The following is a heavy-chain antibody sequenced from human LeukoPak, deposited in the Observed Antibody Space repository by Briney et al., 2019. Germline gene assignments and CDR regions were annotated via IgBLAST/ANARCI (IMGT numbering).Heavy chain of an antibody. J-gene: IGHJ4*02. V-gene: IGHV4-34*01. CDR2: INHSGST. Sequence: SETLSLTCAVYSESFSGYYWSWIRQPPGKGLEWIGEINHSGSTDYNPSLKSRVTISVDTSKNQFSLKLRSVTAADAAMYYCARGPPILNYYVSGSYYNYWGQGTLVTVSS. CDR3: ARGPPILNYYVSGSYYNY. D-gene: IGHD3-10*01. CDR1: SESFSGYY.